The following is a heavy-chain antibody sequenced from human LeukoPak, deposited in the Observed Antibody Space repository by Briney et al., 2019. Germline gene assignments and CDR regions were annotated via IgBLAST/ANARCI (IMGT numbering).Heavy chain of an antibody. CDR1: GGSISSYY. D-gene: IGHD3-10*01. Sequence: SETLSLTCTVSGGSISSYYWSWIPQPAGKGLEWIGRIYSSGSINYNPSLKSRVTMSVDTSKNQFSLKLTSVTAADTAVYYCARAPVIMVRGVVMPNNKGEIAYYFDFWGQGTLVTVSS. J-gene: IGHJ4*02. CDR2: IYSSGSI. CDR3: ARAPVIMVRGVVMPNNKGEIAYYFDF. V-gene: IGHV4-4*07.